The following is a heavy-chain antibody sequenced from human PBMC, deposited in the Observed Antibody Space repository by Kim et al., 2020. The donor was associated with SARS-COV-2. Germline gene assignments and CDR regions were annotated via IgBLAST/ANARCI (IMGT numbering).Heavy chain of an antibody. CDR1: GGSISSYY. D-gene: IGHD6-19*01. V-gene: IGHV4-59*01. CDR2: IYYSGST. Sequence: SETLSLTCTVSGGSISSYYWSWIRQPPRKGLEWIGYIYYSGSTNYNPSLKSRVTISVDTSKNQFSLKLSSVTAADTAVYYCARVRSGWYLTGESMGFDYWGQGTLVTVSS. J-gene: IGHJ4*02. CDR3: ARVRSGWYLTGESMGFDY.